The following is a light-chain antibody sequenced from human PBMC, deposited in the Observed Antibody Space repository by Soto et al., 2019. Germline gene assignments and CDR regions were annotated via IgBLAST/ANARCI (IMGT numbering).Light chain of an antibody. J-gene: IGLJ1*01. CDR1: SSDVGRYNY. V-gene: IGLV2-14*01. CDR3: NSYTSSTPYV. Sequence: QSALTQPASVSGSPGQSITISCTGASSDVGRYNYVSWYQLHPGKAPKLIIYEVSNRPSGVSNRFSGSKSGNTASLTISGLRAEDEADYYCNSYTSSTPYVFGTGTKVTVL. CDR2: EVS.